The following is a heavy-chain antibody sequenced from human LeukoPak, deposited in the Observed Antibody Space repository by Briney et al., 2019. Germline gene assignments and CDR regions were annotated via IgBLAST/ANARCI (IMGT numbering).Heavy chain of an antibody. CDR1: GFTFSSYA. V-gene: IGHV3-23*01. CDR3: ARSRGDSYGLNYFDY. CDR2: ISGSGGST. D-gene: IGHD5-18*01. J-gene: IGHJ4*02. Sequence: GGSLRLSCAASGFTFSSYAMSWVRQAPGKGLEWVSAISGSGGSTYYADSVKGRFTISRDNAKNSLYLQMNSLRAEDTAAYYCARSRGDSYGLNYFDYWGQGTLVTVSS.